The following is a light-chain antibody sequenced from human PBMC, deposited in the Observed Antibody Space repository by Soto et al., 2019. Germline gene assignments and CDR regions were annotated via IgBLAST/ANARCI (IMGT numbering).Light chain of an antibody. CDR1: ESVSSY. Sequence: EIVLTQSPATLSVSPGDRATLSCRASESVSSYLAWYQQKPGQAPRLLIYDASRRATGIPDGFSGSGSGTDFTLTITRLEPEDSAVYFCQHYGYSQWTFGQGTKVDIK. CDR3: QHYGYSQWT. CDR2: DAS. J-gene: IGKJ1*01. V-gene: IGKV3-20*01.